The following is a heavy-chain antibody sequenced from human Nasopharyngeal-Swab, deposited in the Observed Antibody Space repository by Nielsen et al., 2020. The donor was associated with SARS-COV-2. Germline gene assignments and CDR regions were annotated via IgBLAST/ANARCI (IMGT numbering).Heavy chain of an antibody. CDR2: IYPGDSDT. D-gene: IGHD6-19*01. CDR3: ARHGKFSSGSNYFDY. Sequence: GESLKISCKGSGYSSTNYWIGWVRQMPGKGLEWMGIIYPGDSDTTYSPSFQGQVTISADKSISTAYLQWSSLQASDTAIYYCARHGKFSSGSNYFDYWGQGTLVTVSS. V-gene: IGHV5-51*01. CDR1: GYSSTNYW. J-gene: IGHJ4*02.